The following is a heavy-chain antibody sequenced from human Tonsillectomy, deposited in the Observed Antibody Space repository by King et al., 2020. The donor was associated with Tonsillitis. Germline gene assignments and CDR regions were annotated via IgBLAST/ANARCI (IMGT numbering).Heavy chain of an antibody. V-gene: IGHV1-8*01. CDR3: ARGLRLGYCSSTRCSYYLDY. CDR1: GYTFTSYD. D-gene: IGHD2-2*01. CDR2: MNPNSGNT. J-gene: IGHJ4*02. Sequence: QLVQSGAEVKKPGASVKVSCKASGYTFTSYDINWVRQATGQGLEWMGWMNPNSGNTGYAQKFQGRVTMTRNTSISTAYMELSSLRSEDTAVYYCARGLRLGYCSSTRCSYYLDYWGQGTLVTVSS.